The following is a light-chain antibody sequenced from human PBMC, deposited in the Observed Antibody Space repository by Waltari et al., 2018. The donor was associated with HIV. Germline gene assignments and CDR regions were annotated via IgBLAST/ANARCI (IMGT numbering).Light chain of an antibody. CDR2: AAS. CDR3: QQSYSIPLT. J-gene: IGKJ4*01. V-gene: IGKV1-39*01. CDR1: QSISTY. Sequence: DIQMPKSPSSLSASVGDRVTITCRASQSISTYLNWYQQKPGKAPQLLIYAASNLQSGVPSMFSGSGSRTEFTLTISSLQREDFATYYCQQSYSIPLTFGGGTKVEIK.